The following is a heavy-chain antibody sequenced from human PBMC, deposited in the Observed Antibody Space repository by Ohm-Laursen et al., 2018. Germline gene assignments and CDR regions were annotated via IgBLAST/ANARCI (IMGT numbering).Heavy chain of an antibody. J-gene: IGHJ4*02. D-gene: IGHD7-27*01. Sequence: SLRLSCSASGFTFSRHAMHWVRQAPGKGLEFVSAISSDGVTTYYADSVKGRFIISRDNSKNTLYLQMGSLKPEDMAVYYCVRDWGADYWGQGTLVTVSS. CDR3: VRDWGADY. CDR1: GFTFSRHA. CDR2: ISSDGVTT. V-gene: IGHV3-64*02.